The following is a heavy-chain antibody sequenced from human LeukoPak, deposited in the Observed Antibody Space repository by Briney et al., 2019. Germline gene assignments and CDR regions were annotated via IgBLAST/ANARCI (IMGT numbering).Heavy chain of an antibody. J-gene: IGHJ4*02. CDR3: ARVPFTSSLGDYFDC. D-gene: IGHD6-13*01. V-gene: IGHV3-23*01. Sequence: GGSLRLSCAASGFTFSSYAMSWVRQAPGKGLEWVSAISGSGGSTYYADSVKGRFSISRDNSNDTVYLQLNSLRTEDTAVYFCARVPFTSSLGDYFDCWGQGTLVTVSS. CDR1: GFTFSSYA. CDR2: ISGSGGST.